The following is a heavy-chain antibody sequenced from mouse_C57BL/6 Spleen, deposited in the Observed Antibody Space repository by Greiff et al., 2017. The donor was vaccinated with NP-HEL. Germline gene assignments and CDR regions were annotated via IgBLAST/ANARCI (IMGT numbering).Heavy chain of an antibody. J-gene: IGHJ3*01. D-gene: IGHD3-2*02. V-gene: IGHV5-17*01. CDR3: ARLDSAGAWFAD. CDR2: ISSGSSTI. CDR1: GFTFSDYG. Sequence: EVMLVESGGGLVKPGGSLKLSCAASGFTFSDYGMHWVRQAPEKGLEWVAYISSGSSTIYYADTVKGRFTISTDNAKNTLFLQMTSLRTEDTARYYCARLDSAGAWFADWGQGTLVTVSA.